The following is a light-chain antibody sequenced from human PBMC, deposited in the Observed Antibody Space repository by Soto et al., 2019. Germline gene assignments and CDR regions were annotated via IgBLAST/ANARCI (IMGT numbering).Light chain of an antibody. J-gene: IGKJ1*01. CDR1: QSISSF. CDR2: GAS. V-gene: IGKV1-39*01. Sequence: DIQMTQSPSSLSASVGDRATLTCRASQSISSFLNWYQQKPGKAPNVLIYGASSLQTGVPSRFSGSGSETDFTLTISRLQHEDSATYYCQQSHSAWTFGQGTKVEIK. CDR3: QQSHSAWT.